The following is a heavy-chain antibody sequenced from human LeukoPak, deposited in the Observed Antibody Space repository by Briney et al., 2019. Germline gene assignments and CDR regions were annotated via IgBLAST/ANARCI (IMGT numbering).Heavy chain of an antibody. Sequence: GRSLRLSCAASGFTFSSYGMHWVRQAPGKGLEWVAVISYDVSNKYYADSVKGRFTISRDNSKNTLYLQMNSLRAEDTAVYYCAKASVEMATLGGYYYYGMDVWGQGTTVTVSS. CDR1: GFTFSSYG. J-gene: IGHJ6*02. V-gene: IGHV3-30*18. CDR2: ISYDVSNK. CDR3: AKASVEMATLGGYYYYGMDV. D-gene: IGHD5-24*01.